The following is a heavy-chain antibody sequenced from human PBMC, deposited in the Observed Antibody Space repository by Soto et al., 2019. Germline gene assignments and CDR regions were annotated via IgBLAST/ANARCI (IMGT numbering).Heavy chain of an antibody. CDR1: GFTFSSYG. V-gene: IGHV3-30*18. CDR2: ISYDGSNK. Sequence: GGSLRLSCAASGFTFSSYGMHWVRQAPGKGLEWVAVISYDGSNKYYADSVKGRFTISRDNSKNTLYLQMNSLRAEDTAVYYCAKEDKYYYDSSGYYPAAFDYWGQGTLVTVSS. D-gene: IGHD3-22*01. J-gene: IGHJ4*02. CDR3: AKEDKYYYDSSGYYPAAFDY.